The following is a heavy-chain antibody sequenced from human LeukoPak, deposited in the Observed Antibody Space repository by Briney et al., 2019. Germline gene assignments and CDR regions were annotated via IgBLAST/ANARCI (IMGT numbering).Heavy chain of an antibody. CDR1: GFTFSSYG. D-gene: IGHD3-10*01. Sequence: PGTSLRLSCAASGFTFSSYGMHWVRQAPGKGLEWVADISYDGRNKYYADSVKGRFTISRDNSKNTLYLQMNNLRAEDTAVFHCAKDSRYGSGSFHHFYYGMDVWGQGTTVTVSS. V-gene: IGHV3-30*18. J-gene: IGHJ6*02. CDR2: ISYDGRNK. CDR3: AKDSRYGSGSFHHFYYGMDV.